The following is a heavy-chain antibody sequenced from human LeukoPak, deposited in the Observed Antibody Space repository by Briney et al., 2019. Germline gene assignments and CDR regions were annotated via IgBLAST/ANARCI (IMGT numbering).Heavy chain of an antibody. D-gene: IGHD5-24*01. Sequence: GGSLRLSCAASGFTFSSYGMHWVRQAPGKGLEWVAFIRYDGSNKYYADSVKGRFTISRDNPKNTLYLQMNSLRAEDTAVYYCAKDLIPRWLQRDYWGQGTLVTVPS. J-gene: IGHJ4*02. V-gene: IGHV3-30*02. CDR2: IRYDGSNK. CDR1: GFTFSSYG. CDR3: AKDLIPRWLQRDY.